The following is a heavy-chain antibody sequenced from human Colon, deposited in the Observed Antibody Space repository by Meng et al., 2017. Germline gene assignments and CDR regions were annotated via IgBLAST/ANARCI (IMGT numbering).Heavy chain of an antibody. CDR2: INTDGSNT. V-gene: IGHV3-74*01. Sequence: GESLKISCAASGFTFSRYWMHWVRQAPGKGPVWVSRINTDGSNTAYADSVKGRFTISRDNAKDTLYLLMNSLTAEDTAVYYCVGGIVITVAGSMDYWGQGTLVTVSS. D-gene: IGHD6-19*01. J-gene: IGHJ4*02. CDR3: VGGIVITVAGSMDY. CDR1: GFTFSRYW.